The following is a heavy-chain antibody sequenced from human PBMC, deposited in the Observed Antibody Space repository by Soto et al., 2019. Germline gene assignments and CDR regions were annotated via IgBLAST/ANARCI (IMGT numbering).Heavy chain of an antibody. V-gene: IGHV3-7*01. CDR3: VRGYSDYTDYFDY. J-gene: IGHJ4*02. Sequence: EVQLVESGGGLVQPGGSLRLSCTTSGFSFSSFWMIWVRQAPGKGLEWVAIIKQGGSEKHYVDSVKGRFTVSRDNEEKSLYLQMDSLRPDDTAVYYCVRGYSDYTDYFDYLGPGALGTGSS. CDR2: IKQGGSEK. CDR1: GFSFSSFW. D-gene: IGHD4-17*01.